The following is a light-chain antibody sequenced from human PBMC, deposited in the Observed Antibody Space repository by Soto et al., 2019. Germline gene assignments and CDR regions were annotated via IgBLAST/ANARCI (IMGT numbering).Light chain of an antibody. V-gene: IGLV1-51*02. CDR3: QTWDSSLSAGV. CDR1: SSNIGNNY. J-gene: IGLJ1*01. CDR2: EDK. Sequence: QSVLTQPPSVSAAPGQKVTISCSGSSSNIGNNYVSWYQQLPGTAPKLLIYEDKKRPSGIPARFSGSKSGTSATLGITGLQTGDEADYYCQTWDSSLSAGVFGTGTQLTVL.